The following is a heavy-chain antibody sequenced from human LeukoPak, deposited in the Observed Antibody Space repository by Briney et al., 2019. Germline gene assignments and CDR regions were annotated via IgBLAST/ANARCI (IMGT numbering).Heavy chain of an antibody. Sequence: TGGSLRLSCAASGFTFSSYWMHWVRQAPGKGLVWVSRVNVDGSTYYADSVKGRFTVSRDNAENTLYLQVNSLGDEDTAVYYCARGAKGYWYFDLWGRGTLVTVSS. CDR1: GFTFSSYW. CDR2: VNVDGST. CDR3: ARGAKGYWYFDL. J-gene: IGHJ2*01. V-gene: IGHV3-74*01.